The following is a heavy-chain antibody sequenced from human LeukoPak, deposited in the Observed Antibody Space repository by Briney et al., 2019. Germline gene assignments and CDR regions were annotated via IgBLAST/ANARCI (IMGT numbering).Heavy chain of an antibody. Sequence: ASVKVSCKASGYTFTGYYMHWVRQAPGQGLEWMGWINPNSGGTNYAQKFQDRVTMTRDTSISTAYMDLSRLTSDDTAVYYCASTYGSVNYYRPGDYWGQGTLVTVSS. CDR2: INPNSGGT. V-gene: IGHV1-2*02. CDR3: ASTYGSVNYYRPGDY. CDR1: GYTFTGYY. D-gene: IGHD3-10*01. J-gene: IGHJ4*02.